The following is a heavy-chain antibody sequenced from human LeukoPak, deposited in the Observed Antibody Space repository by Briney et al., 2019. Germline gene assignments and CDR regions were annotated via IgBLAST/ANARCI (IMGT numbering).Heavy chain of an antibody. V-gene: IGHV1-69*13. D-gene: IGHD5-18*01. Sequence: SVKVSCKASGHTFTGYYMHWVRQAPGQGLEWMGGIIPLFGTEKYAQKFQGRVTITADESTSTAYMELSSLRSEDTAIYYCARSWESVDTALVPNWFDPWGPGTLVTVSS. J-gene: IGHJ5*02. CDR2: IIPLFGTE. CDR1: GHTFTGYY. CDR3: ARSWESVDTALVPNWFDP.